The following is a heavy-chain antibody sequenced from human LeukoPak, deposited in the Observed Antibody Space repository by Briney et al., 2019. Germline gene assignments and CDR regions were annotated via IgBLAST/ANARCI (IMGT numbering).Heavy chain of an antibody. Sequence: ASVKVSCKASGYTLTGYYMHWVRQAPGQGLEWMGWINPNSAGTNYAQKFQGRVTMTRDTSISTAYMELRSLRSDDTAVYYCARVVEYQLLLGDYYYYYMDVWGKGTTVTVSS. CDR1: GYTLTGYY. J-gene: IGHJ6*03. CDR3: ARVVEYQLLLGDYYYYYMDV. CDR2: INPNSAGT. D-gene: IGHD2-2*01. V-gene: IGHV1-2*02.